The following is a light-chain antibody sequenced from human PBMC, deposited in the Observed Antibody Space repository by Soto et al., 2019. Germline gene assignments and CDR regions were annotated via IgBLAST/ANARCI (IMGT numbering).Light chain of an antibody. CDR2: AAS. CDR3: QQYYSYLLT. CDR1: QGISSY. V-gene: IGKV1-8*01. Sequence: AIRMTQSPSLLSASTGDRVTITCRASQGISSYLAWYQQKPGKAPKLLIYAASTLQSGVPSRFSGSGSGTDFTLTISCLQSEDFATYYCQQYYSYLLTFGGGTKVEIK. J-gene: IGKJ4*01.